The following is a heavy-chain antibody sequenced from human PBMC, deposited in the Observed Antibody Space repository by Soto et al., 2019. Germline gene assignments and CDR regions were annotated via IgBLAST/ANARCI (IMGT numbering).Heavy chain of an antibody. CDR3: DRGGGIVVVTAPYDP. Sequence: ASVKVSCKASGYTFTSYAMHWVRQAPGQRLEWMGWINAGKGNTKVSQKFQGRVTITRDTSASTVHMELGSLTSEDTAVYYCDRGGGIVVVTAPYDPWGQGTLVTVSS. D-gene: IGHD2-21*02. V-gene: IGHV1-3*01. CDR1: GYTFTSYA. J-gene: IGHJ5*02. CDR2: INAGKGNT.